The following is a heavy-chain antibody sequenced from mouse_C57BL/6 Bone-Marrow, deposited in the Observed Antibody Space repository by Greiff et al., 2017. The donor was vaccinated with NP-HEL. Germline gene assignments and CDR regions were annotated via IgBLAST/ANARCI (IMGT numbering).Heavy chain of an antibody. CDR3: TTPHFYDYEGWECDV. J-gene: IGHJ1*03. CDR1: GFTITDYY. V-gene: IGHV14-1*01. D-gene: IGHD2-4*01. CDR2: IDPAAGAT. Sequence: VHLQQSGAELVRPGASVKLSCTASGFTITDYYMHWVKQRPAQGLEWIGSIDPAAGATEYAPKFQGKATMTAAPSSHTAYLQLSSLTSEDSAVYYCTTPHFYDYEGWECDVWGTGTTVTVSA.